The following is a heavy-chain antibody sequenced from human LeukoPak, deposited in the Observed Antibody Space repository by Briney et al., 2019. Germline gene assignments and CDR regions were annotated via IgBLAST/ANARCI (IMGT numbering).Heavy chain of an antibody. CDR3: ARGTGIAVAGDQSYFDY. V-gene: IGHV4-59*01. CDR1: GGSISSYY. Sequence: SGTLSLTCTVSGGSISSYYWSWIRQPPGEGLGWIGYIYYSGSTNYNPSLKSRVTISVDTSKNQFSLKLSSVTAADTAVYYCARGTGIAVAGDQSYFDYWGQGTLVTVSS. D-gene: IGHD6-19*01. CDR2: IYYSGST. J-gene: IGHJ4*02.